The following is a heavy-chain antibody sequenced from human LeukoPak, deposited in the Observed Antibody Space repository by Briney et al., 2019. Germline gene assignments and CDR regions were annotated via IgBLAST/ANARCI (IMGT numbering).Heavy chain of an antibody. D-gene: IGHD3-10*01. Sequence: GGSLRLSCAASGFTFSSYGMHWVRQAPGKGLEWVAFIQYDGNNKYYSDSVKGRFTISRDNSKNTLFLQMNSLRAEDTAVYYCAKDKSMVRELDYWGQGTLVTVSS. V-gene: IGHV3-30*02. CDR2: IQYDGNNK. CDR3: AKDKSMVRELDY. CDR1: GFTFSSYG. J-gene: IGHJ4*02.